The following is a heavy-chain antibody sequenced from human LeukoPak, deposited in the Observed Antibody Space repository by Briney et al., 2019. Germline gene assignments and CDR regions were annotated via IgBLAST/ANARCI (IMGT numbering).Heavy chain of an antibody. D-gene: IGHD3-10*01. V-gene: IGHV3-7*01. J-gene: IGHJ4*02. CDR3: VRGGYSSFDY. Sequence: GGSLRLSCAASGFILSTSWMSWVRQAPGKGLEWVANIKQDGSQKHYVDSVKGRFTISRDNSKNLLYLQMNNLGAEDTAVYYCVRGGYSSFDYWGQGTLVTVSS. CDR2: IKQDGSQK. CDR1: GFILSTSW.